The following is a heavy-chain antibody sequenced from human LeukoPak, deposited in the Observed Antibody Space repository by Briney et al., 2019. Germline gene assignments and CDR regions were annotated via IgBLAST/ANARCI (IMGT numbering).Heavy chain of an antibody. Sequence: GRSLRLSCAASGFTFSSYGMHWVRQAPGKGLEWVAVISYDGSNKYYADSVKGRFTISRDNSKNTLYLQTNSLRAEDTAVYYCAKDAKSGWTVLFGDWGQGTLVTVSS. CDR2: ISYDGSNK. D-gene: IGHD6-19*01. V-gene: IGHV3-30*18. J-gene: IGHJ4*02. CDR1: GFTFSSYG. CDR3: AKDAKSGWTVLFGD.